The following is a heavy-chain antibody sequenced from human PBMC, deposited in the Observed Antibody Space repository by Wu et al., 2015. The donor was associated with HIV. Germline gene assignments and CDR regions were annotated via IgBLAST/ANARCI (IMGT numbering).Heavy chain of an antibody. CDR1: GYTLKKLS. J-gene: IGHJ1*01. CDR2: FDPEDGKT. CDR3: ASRPRDVWSIGLQH. V-gene: IGHV1-24*01. Sequence: VQFLQSGTEVKKPGASVKVSCKVSGYTLKKLSIQWVRQSRGKGLEWMGGFDPEDGKTIFAQRFQGRVIMTEDPSTDTAYMGLSSLTSEDTGVYYCASRPRDVWSIGLQHWGQGTLVIVSS. D-gene: IGHD2-8*02.